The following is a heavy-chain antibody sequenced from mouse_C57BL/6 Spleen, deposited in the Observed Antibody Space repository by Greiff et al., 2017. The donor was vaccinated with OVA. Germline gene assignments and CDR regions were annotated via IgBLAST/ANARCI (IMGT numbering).Heavy chain of an antibody. CDR1: GFSLSTSGMG. D-gene: IGHD1-1*01. V-gene: IGHV8-12*01. CDR2: IYWDDDK. CDR3: ARSVTTVVAGGFDY. J-gene: IGHJ2*01. Sequence: QVQLKESGPGILQSSQTLSLTCSFSGFSLSTSGMGVSWIRQPSGKGLEWLAHIYWDDDKRYNPSLKSRLTISKDTSRNQVFLKITSVDTADTATYYCARSVTTVVAGGFDYWGQGTTLTVSS.